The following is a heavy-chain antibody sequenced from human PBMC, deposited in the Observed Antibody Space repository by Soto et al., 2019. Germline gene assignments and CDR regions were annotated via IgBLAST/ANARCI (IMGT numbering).Heavy chain of an antibody. Sequence: SVKVSCKASGGTFSSYTISWVRQAPGQGLEWMGRIIPILGIANYAQKFQGRVTITADKSTSTAYMELSSLRSEDTAVYYCARDKGVTGTTSPFDYWGQGTLVTVSS. CDR2: IIPILGIA. CDR3: ARDKGVTGTTSPFDY. J-gene: IGHJ4*02. V-gene: IGHV1-69*04. D-gene: IGHD1-7*01. CDR1: GGTFSSYT.